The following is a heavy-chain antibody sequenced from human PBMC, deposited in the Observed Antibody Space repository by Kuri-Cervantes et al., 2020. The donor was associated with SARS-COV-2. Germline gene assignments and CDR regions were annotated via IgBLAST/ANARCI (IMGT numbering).Heavy chain of an antibody. Sequence: GGSLRLSCAASGFTFSSYSMNWVRQGPGKGLEWVSSISSSSSYIYYADTVKGRFTISRDNAKNSLYLQMNSLRAQDTAVYYCARDPTQNPRYDFWSGCYTYYFDYWGQGTLVTVSS. CDR1: GFTFSSYS. CDR2: ISSSSSYI. J-gene: IGHJ4*02. D-gene: IGHD3-3*01. V-gene: IGHV3-21*01. CDR3: ARDPTQNPRYDFWSGCYTYYFDY.